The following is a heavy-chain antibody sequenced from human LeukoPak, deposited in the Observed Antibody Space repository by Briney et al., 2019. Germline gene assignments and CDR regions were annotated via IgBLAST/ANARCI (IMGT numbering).Heavy chain of an antibody. V-gene: IGHV3-7*01. Sequence: GGSLRLSCAASGFTFSSYWMSWVRQAPGKGLEWVANIKQDGSEKYYVDSVEGGFTISRDNAKNSLFLQMNSLRAEDTAMYYCARYCSGGSCLFYYYGMDVWGQRTTVAVSS. CDR1: GFTFSSYW. CDR2: IKQDGSEK. J-gene: IGHJ6*02. D-gene: IGHD2-15*01. CDR3: ARYCSGGSCLFYYYGMDV.